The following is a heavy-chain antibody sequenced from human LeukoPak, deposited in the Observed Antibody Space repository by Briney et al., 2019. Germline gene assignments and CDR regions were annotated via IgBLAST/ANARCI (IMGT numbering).Heavy chain of an antibody. CDR2: ISYDGSNK. J-gene: IGHJ6*02. D-gene: IGHD2-21*01. V-gene: IGHV3-30*03. CDR1: GFTFSSYG. Sequence: GGSLRLSCAASGFTFSSYGMHWVRQAPGKGLEWVAVISYDGSNKYYADSVKGRFTISRDNSKNTLYLQMNSLRAEDTAVYYCARDRVLYFYYGMDVWGQGTTVTVSS. CDR3: ARDRVLYFYYGMDV.